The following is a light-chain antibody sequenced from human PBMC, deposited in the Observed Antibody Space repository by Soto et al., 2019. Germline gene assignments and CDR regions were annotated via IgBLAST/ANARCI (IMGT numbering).Light chain of an antibody. J-gene: IGKJ2*01. CDR3: QQYNNWPPMYT. CDR2: GAS. Sequence: EIVMTQSPATLSVSPGERATLSCRASQSVSYNLAWYQQKPGQAPRLLIYGASTRATGIPARFSGSGSGTEFTLTISSLQSEDFAVYYCQQYNNWPPMYTFGQWTKLEIK. V-gene: IGKV3-15*01. CDR1: QSVSYN.